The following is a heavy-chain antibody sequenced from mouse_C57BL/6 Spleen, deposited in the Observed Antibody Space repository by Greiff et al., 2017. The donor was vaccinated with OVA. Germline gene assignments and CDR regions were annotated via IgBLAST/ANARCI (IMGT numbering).Heavy chain of an antibody. D-gene: IGHD2-4*01. CDR3: ARRGGDYPPYYAMDY. Sequence: QVQLKQPGAELVKPGASVKLSCKASGYTFTSYWMQWVKQRPGQGLEWIGEIDPSDSYTNYNQKFKGKATLTVDTSSSTAYMQLSSLTSEDSAVYYCARRGGDYPPYYAMDYWGQGTSVTVSS. V-gene: IGHV1-50*01. J-gene: IGHJ4*01. CDR2: IDPSDSYT. CDR1: GYTFTSYW.